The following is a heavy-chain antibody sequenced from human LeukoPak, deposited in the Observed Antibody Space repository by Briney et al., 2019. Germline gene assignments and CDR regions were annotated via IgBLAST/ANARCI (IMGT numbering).Heavy chain of an antibody. V-gene: IGHV3-74*01. J-gene: IGHJ6*03. CDR2: INSDGSST. CDR1: GFTFSNYG. CDR3: ARDGFPSYDILTGYPSRVVNEARHYMDV. D-gene: IGHD3-9*01. Sequence: PGGSLRLSCAASGFTFSNYGMHWVRQAPGKGLVWVSRINSDGSSTSYADSVKGRFTISRDNAKNTLYLQMNSLRAEDTAVYYCARDGFPSYDILTGYPSRVVNEARHYMDVWGKETTVTVSS.